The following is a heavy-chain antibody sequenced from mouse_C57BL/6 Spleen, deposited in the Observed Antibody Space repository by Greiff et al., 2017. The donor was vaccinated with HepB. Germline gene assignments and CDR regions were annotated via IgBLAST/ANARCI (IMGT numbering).Heavy chain of an antibody. D-gene: IGHD1-1*01. CDR1: GYTFTSYG. J-gene: IGHJ2*01. CDR3: ARVYYGSSYEYYFDY. V-gene: IGHV1-81*01. Sequence: QVHVKQSGAELARPGASVKLSCKASGYTFTSYGISWVKQRTGQGLEWIGEIYPRSGNTYYNEKFKGKATLTADKSSSTAYMELRSLTSEDSAVYFCARVYYGSSYEYYFDYWGQGTTLTVSS. CDR2: IYPRSGNT.